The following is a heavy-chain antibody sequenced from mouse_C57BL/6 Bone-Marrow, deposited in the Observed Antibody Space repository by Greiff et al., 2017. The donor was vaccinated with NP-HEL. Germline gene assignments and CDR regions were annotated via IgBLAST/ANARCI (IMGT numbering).Heavy chain of an antibody. J-gene: IGHJ4*01. V-gene: IGHV1-5*01. D-gene: IGHD2-4*01. CDR1: GYTFTSYW. CDR2: IYPGNSDT. Sequence: EVQLQQSGTVLARPGASVKMSCKTSGYTFTSYWMHWVKQRPGQGLEWIGAIYPGNSDTSYNQKFKGKAKLTAVTSASTAYMELSRLTNEDSAVYYCSYDYDEAMDYWGQGTSVTVSS. CDR3: SYDYDEAMDY.